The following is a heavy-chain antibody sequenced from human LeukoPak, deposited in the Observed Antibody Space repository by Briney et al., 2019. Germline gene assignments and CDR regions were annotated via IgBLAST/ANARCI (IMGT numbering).Heavy chain of an antibody. CDR3: ARDQCSGGSCYDWFDP. CDR1: GFTVSSNY. CDR2: IYSGGNT. V-gene: IGHV3-53*01. D-gene: IGHD2-15*01. J-gene: IGHJ5*02. Sequence: GGSLRLSCAASGFTVSSNYMSWVRRAPGKGLEWVSVIYSGGNTYYGDSVKGRFTISRDNSKNTLYLQMNSLRAEDTAVYYCARDQCSGGSCYDWFDPWGQGTLVTVSS.